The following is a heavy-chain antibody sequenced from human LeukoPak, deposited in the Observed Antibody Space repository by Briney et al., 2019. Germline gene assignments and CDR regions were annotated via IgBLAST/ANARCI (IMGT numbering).Heavy chain of an antibody. Sequence: GGSLRLSCAASGFTFSSYAMSWVRQAPGKGLEWVSAISGSGGSTYYADSVKGRFTISRDNSKNTLCLQMNSLRAKDTAVYYCAKGRTVVPAYFDYWGQGTLVTVSS. CDR2: ISGSGGST. D-gene: IGHD2-2*01. J-gene: IGHJ4*02. V-gene: IGHV3-23*01. CDR1: GFTFSSYA. CDR3: AKGRTVVPAYFDY.